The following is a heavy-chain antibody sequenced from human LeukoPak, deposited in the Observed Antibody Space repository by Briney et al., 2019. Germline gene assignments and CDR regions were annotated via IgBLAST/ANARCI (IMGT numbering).Heavy chain of an antibody. CDR2: IIPIFGTA. CDR1: GGTFSSYA. Sequence: SVKVSCKASGGTFSSYAISWVRQAPGQGLEWMGGIIPIFGTANYAQKFQGRVTITADKSTSTAYMELSRLRSDDTAVYYCARFSSGGAFDIWGQGTMVTVSS. D-gene: IGHD4-23*01. CDR3: ARFSSGGAFDI. J-gene: IGHJ3*02. V-gene: IGHV1-69*06.